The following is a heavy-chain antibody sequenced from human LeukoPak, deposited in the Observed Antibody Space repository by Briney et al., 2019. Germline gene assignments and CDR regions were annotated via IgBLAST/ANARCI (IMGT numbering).Heavy chain of an antibody. CDR3: ARVYSGDYFDY. J-gene: IGHJ4*02. CDR2: IIPILGIA. V-gene: IGHV1-69*04. D-gene: IGHD4-17*01. Sequence: GASVKVSCKASGGTFSSYATSWVRQAPGQGLEWMGRIIPILGIANYAQKFQGRVTITADKSTSTACMELSSLRSEDTAVYYCARVYSGDYFDYWGQGTLVTVSS. CDR1: GGTFSSYA.